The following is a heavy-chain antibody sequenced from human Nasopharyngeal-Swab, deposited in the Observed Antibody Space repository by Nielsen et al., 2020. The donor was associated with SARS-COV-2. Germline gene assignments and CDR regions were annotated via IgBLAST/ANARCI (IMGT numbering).Heavy chain of an antibody. CDR1: GFTFGDYA. CDR2: IRSKTYGGAP. V-gene: IGHV3-49*01. D-gene: IGHD1-26*01. CDR3: ARSVGSFYGQGAFDI. Sequence: GRSLRLSWTASGFTFGDYAMSWFRQAPGKGLEWVGFIRSKTYGGAPEYAASVKGRFTISRDGAESIAYLQMNSLETEDTGVYYCARSVGSFYGQGAFDIWGQGTMVTVSS. J-gene: IGHJ3*02.